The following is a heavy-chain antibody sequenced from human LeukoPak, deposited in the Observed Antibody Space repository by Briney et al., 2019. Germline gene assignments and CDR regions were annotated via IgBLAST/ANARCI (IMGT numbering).Heavy chain of an antibody. V-gene: IGHV3-30*03. CDR1: GFTFSSYG. CDR3: ARGVGWLQFIDY. Sequence: GGSLRLSCAASGFTFSSYGMHWVRQAPGKGLEWVAVISYDGSNKYYADSVKGRFTISRDNSKNTLYLQMNSLRAEDTAVYYCARGVGWLQFIDYWGQGTLVTVSS. D-gene: IGHD5-24*01. J-gene: IGHJ4*02. CDR2: ISYDGSNK.